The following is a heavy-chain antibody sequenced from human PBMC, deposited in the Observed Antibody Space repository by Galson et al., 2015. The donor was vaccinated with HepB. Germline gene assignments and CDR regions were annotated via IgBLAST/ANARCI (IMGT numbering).Heavy chain of an antibody. J-gene: IGHJ6*02. CDR2: TYYRSKWYN. CDR3: ARGIDITATFYFSYRMDV. D-gene: IGHD2-15*01. CDR1: EDSVSSNSAA. V-gene: IGHV6-1*01. Sequence: CAISEDSVSSNSAAWNWIRQSPSRGLEWLGRTYYRSKWYNDYAVSVKSRITINPDTSKNQFSLQLNSVTPEDTAVYYCARGIDITATFYFSYRMDVWGQGTTVTVSS.